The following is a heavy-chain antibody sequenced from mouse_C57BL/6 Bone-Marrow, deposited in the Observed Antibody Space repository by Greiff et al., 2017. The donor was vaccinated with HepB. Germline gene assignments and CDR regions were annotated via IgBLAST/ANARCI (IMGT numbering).Heavy chain of an antibody. CDR1: GYTFTSYW. J-gene: IGHJ3*01. V-gene: IGHV1-59*01. CDR3: ARPDY. CDR2: IDPSDSYT. Sequence: QVQLQQPGAELVRPGTSVKLSCKASGYTFTSYWMHWVKQRPGQVLEWIGVIDPSDSYTNYNQKFKGKATLTVDTSSSTAYMQLSSLTSEDSAVYYCARPDYWGQGTLVTVSA.